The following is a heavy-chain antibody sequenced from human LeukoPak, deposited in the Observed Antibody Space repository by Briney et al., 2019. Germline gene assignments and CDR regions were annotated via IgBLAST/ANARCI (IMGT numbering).Heavy chain of an antibody. J-gene: IGHJ6*04. CDR2: IKQDGSEK. D-gene: IGHD3-10*01. V-gene: IGHV3-7*03. Sequence: PGGSLRLSCAASGFTFSSYWMSWVRQAPGKGLEWVANIKQDGSEKYYADSVKGRFTISRDNAKNSLYLQMNSLRAEDTAVYYCANHGSGPYYYYYGMDVWGKGTTVTVSS. CDR3: ANHGSGPYYYYYGMDV. CDR1: GFTFSSYW.